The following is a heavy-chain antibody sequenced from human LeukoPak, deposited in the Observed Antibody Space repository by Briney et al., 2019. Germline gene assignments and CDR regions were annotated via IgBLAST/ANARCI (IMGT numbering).Heavy chain of an antibody. CDR2: ISSSGSTI. D-gene: IGHD3-3*01. V-gene: IGHV3-48*03. CDR1: GFTFSSYE. J-gene: IGHJ4*02. CDR3: ARDAPYEGDN. Sequence: GGSLRLSCTASGFTFSSYEMNWVRQAPGKGLEWVSYISSSGSTIYYADSVKGRFTISRDNAKNSLYLQMNSLRAEDTAVYYCARDAPYEGDNWGQGTLVTVSS.